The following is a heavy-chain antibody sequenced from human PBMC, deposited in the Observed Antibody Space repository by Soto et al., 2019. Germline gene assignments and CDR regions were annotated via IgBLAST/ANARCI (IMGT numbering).Heavy chain of an antibody. J-gene: IGHJ4*02. CDR2: ISKESGRAT. V-gene: IGHV3-11*01. CDR3: AKENWATPDS. Sequence: LVESGGALVKPGGSLRLSCAASGFIFRDWFMSWIRQAPRKGLELISYISKESGRATRYADSVKGRFTISRDKAKNSLFLQMNKLTVEDTAVCYCAKENWATPDSWGQGTLVTVSS. CDR1: GFIFRDWF. D-gene: IGHD7-27*01.